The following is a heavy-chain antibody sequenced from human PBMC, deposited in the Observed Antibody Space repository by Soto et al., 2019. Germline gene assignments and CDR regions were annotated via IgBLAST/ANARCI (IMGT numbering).Heavy chain of an antibody. CDR3: ARQPDYGGLYYFVY. Sequence: PGEGLKISCKGSAYSFTKYWIGWVRQMPGKGLEWMGIIYPGDSDTRYSPSCQGQVTSSADKSISTAYLQWSSLKASDTAMYYCARQPDYGGLYYFVYWGQGTLVTVSS. CDR2: IYPGDSDT. V-gene: IGHV5-51*01. J-gene: IGHJ4*02. D-gene: IGHD4-17*01. CDR1: AYSFTKYW.